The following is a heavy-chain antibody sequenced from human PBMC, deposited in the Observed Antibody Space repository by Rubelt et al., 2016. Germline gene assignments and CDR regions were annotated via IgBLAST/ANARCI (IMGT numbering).Heavy chain of an antibody. D-gene: IGHD5-12*01. CDR2: IYSSGST. Sequence: QVQLQESGPGLVKPSETLSLSCTVSGGSISTYYWSWIRQPPGKGLEWIGYIYSSGSTNYNASLKSRVTISIDRSKNQFSLNLMSVTAADTAVYYCARDRTPSGYDSGMDVWGQGTTVTVSS. V-gene: IGHV4-59*01. CDR1: GGSISTYY. CDR3: ARDRTPSGYDSGMDV. J-gene: IGHJ6*02.